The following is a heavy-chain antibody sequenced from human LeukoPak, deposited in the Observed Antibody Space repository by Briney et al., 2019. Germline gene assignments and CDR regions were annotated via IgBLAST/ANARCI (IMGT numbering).Heavy chain of an antibody. D-gene: IGHD5-24*01. CDR1: GFTFSSYA. CDR3: ARVGRWLQFWENKDAFDI. V-gene: IGHV3-30-3*01. Sequence: QAGGSLRLSCAASGFTFSSYAMHWVRQAPGKGLEWVAVISYDGSNKYYADSVKGRFTISRDNSKNTLYLQMNSLRAEDTAVYYCARVGRWLQFWENKDAFDIWGQGTMVTVSS. CDR2: ISYDGSNK. J-gene: IGHJ3*02.